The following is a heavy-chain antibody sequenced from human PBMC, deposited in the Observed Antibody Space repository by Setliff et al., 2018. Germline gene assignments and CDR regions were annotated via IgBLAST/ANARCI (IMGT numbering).Heavy chain of an antibody. D-gene: IGHD3-10*01. CDR2: IKQDGSEK. CDR1: GFTFSSHW. J-gene: IGHJ4*02. CDR3: ARDTSPYGSGIFDY. V-gene: IGHV3-7*01. Sequence: GGSLRLSCAASGFTFSSHWMSWVRQAPGKGLEWVANIKQDGSEKYYVDSVKGRFTISRDNAKNSLYLQMNSLRAEDTAVYYCARDTSPYGSGIFDYWGQGTLVTVSS.